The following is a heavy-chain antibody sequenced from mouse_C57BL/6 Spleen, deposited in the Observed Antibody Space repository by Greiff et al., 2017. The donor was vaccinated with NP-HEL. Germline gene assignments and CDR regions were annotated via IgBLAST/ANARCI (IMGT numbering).Heavy chain of an antibody. V-gene: IGHV1-82*01. D-gene: IGHD2-3*01. CDR2: IYPGDGDT. CDR3: ARWLLRYFDV. CDR1: GYAFSSSW. Sequence: QVQLKQSGPELVKPGASVKISCKASGYAFSSSWMNWVKQRPGKGLEWIGRIYPGDGDTNYNGKFKGKATLTADNSSSTAYMQLSSLTSEDSAVYCCARWLLRYFDVWGTGTTVTVSS. J-gene: IGHJ1*03.